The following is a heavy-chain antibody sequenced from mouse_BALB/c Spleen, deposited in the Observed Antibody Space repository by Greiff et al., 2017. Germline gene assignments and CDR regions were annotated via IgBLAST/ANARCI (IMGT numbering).Heavy chain of an antibody. CDR3: ARGVNYGGYYAMDY. J-gene: IGHJ4*01. Sequence: VQLKESGGGLVQPGGSRKLSCAASGFTFSSFGMHWVRQAPEKGLEWVAYISSGSSTIYYADTVKGRFSISRDNPKNTLFLQMTSLRSEDTAMYYCARGVNYGGYYAMDYWGQGTSVTVSS. V-gene: IGHV5-17*02. CDR1: GFTFSSFG. D-gene: IGHD1-1*01. CDR2: ISSGSSTI.